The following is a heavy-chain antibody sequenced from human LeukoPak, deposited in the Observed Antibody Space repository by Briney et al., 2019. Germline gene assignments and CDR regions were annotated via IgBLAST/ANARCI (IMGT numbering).Heavy chain of an antibody. CDR3: AKGDYSSNQNWFDP. D-gene: IGHD6-13*01. CDR1: GFTFSSYG. Sequence: PGRSLRLSCAASGFTFSSYGMHWVRQAPGKGLEWVAVISYDGSNKYYADSVKGRFTISRDNSKNTLYLQMNSLRAEDTAVHYCAKGDYSSNQNWFDPWGQGTLVTVSS. CDR2: ISYDGSNK. V-gene: IGHV3-30*18. J-gene: IGHJ5*02.